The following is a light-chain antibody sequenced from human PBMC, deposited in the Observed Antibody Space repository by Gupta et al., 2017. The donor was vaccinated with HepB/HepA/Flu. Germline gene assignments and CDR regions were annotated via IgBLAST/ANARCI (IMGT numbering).Light chain of an antibody. V-gene: IGKV2-30*02. CDR2: RIS. Sequence: DIVMIQSPLSLSVTLGQPASMSCRSRQSLVHSNGNIYLNWFHQRPGQPPRLLIYRISNRESGVPDRFTGSGSGTDFTLRISRVEAEDVGIYYCMQGGHWPYTFGQGTILEIK. CDR1: QSLVHSNGNIY. CDR3: MQGGHWPYT. J-gene: IGKJ2*01.